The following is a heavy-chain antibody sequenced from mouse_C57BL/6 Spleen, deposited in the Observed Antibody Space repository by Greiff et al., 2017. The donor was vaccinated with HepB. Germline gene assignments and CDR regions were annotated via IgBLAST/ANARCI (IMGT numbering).Heavy chain of an antibody. CDR2: IYPRSGNT. Sequence: QVQLKQSGAELARPGASVKLSCKASGYTFTSYGISWVKQRTGQGLEWIGEIYPRSGNTYYNEKFKGKATLTADKSSSTAYMELRSLTSEDSAVYFCARNGIYYGNSDYGGQGTTLTVSS. D-gene: IGHD2-1*01. CDR3: ARNGIYYGNSDY. CDR1: GYTFTSYG. J-gene: IGHJ2*01. V-gene: IGHV1-81*01.